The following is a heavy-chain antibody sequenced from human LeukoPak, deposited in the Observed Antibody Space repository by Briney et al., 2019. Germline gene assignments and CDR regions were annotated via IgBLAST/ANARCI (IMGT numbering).Heavy chain of an antibody. V-gene: IGHV1-8*01. D-gene: IGHD2-2*01. Sequence: ASVKVSCKASGYTFTSYDINWVRQATGQGLEWMGWMNPNRGNTGYAQKFQGRVTMTRNTSISTAYMELSSLRSEDTAVYYCARGPYCSSTSCHGHDAFDIWGQGTMVTVSS. CDR3: ARGPYCSSTSCHGHDAFDI. CDR1: GYTFTSYD. J-gene: IGHJ3*02. CDR2: MNPNRGNT.